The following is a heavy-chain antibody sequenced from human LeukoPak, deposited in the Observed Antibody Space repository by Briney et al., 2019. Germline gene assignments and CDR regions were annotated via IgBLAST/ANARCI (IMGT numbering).Heavy chain of an antibody. CDR2: ISYDGSNK. Sequence: PGGSLRLSCAASGFTFTNAWMSWVRQAPGKGLEWVAVISYDGSNKYYADSVKGRFTISRDNSKNTLYLQMNSLRAEDTAVYYCAKEAVAGTDFFDYWGQGTLVTVSS. CDR3: AKEAVAGTDFFDY. J-gene: IGHJ4*02. CDR1: GFTFTNAW. V-gene: IGHV3-30*18. D-gene: IGHD6-19*01.